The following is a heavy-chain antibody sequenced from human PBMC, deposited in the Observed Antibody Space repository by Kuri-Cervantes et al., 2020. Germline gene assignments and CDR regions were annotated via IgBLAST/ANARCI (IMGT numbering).Heavy chain of an antibody. J-gene: IGHJ3*02. CDR2: ISSSGSTI. Sequence: GGSLRLSCAASGFTFSDYYMSWIRQAPGKGLEWVSYISSSGSTIYYADSVKGRFTISRDNAKNSLYLQMNSLRAEDTAVYYCAREAFHSSSWHKSDDAFDIWGQGTMVTVSS. D-gene: IGHD6-13*01. V-gene: IGHV3-11*01. CDR1: GFTFSDYY. CDR3: AREAFHSSSWHKSDDAFDI.